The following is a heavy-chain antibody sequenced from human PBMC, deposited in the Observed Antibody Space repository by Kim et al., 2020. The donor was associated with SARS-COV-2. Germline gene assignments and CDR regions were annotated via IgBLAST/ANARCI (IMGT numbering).Heavy chain of an antibody. J-gene: IGHJ6*02. D-gene: IGHD2-15*01. Sequence: ASVKVSCKVSGYTLTELSMHWVRRAPGKGLEWMGGFDPEDGETIYAQKFQGRVTMTEDTSTDTAYMELSSLRSEDTAVYYCATISTQTLDGIVVVVAATQPRYYYYGMDVWGQGTTVTVSS. CDR3: ATISTQTLDGIVVVVAATQPRYYYYGMDV. CDR1: GYTLTELS. V-gene: IGHV1-24*01. CDR2: FDPEDGET.